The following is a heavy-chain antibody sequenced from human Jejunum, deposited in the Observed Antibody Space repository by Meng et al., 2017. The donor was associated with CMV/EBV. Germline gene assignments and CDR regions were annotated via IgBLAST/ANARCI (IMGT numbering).Heavy chain of an antibody. CDR1: GFAFGSYW. CDR2: INQDGGQR. Sequence: SCEASGFAFGSYWISWVRQAPGGGLEWVANINQDGGQRYYLDSVKSRFTISRDNAKSLLYLQMNSLRGDDTAVYYCARGGRYSGLWGRGTLVTVSS. V-gene: IGHV3-7*01. D-gene: IGHD2-15*01. CDR3: ARGGRYSGL. J-gene: IGHJ2*01.